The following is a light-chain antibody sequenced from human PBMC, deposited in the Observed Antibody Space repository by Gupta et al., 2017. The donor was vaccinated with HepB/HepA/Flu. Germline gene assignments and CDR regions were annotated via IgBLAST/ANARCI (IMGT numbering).Light chain of an antibody. CDR2: GAS. CDR1: QSVSSN. CDR3: QQYNNWT. J-gene: IGKJ1*01. Sequence: EXVMTQSPATLSVSPGERATLSCRASQSVSSNLAWYQQKPGQAPRLLIYGASTRATGIPARFSGSGSGTEFTLTISSLQSEDFAVYYCQQYNNWTFGQGTKVEIK. V-gene: IGKV3-15*01.